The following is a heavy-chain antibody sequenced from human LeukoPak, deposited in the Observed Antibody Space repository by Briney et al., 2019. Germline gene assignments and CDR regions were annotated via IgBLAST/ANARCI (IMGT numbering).Heavy chain of an antibody. Sequence: KPSETLSLTCAVYGGSFSGYYWSWIRQPPGKGLEWIGEINHSGSTNYNPSLKSRVTISVDTSKNQFSLKLSSVTAADTAVYYCAGGIYYDSSGPDYWGQGTLVTVSS. D-gene: IGHD3-22*01. CDR1: GGSFSGYY. V-gene: IGHV4-34*01. CDR3: AGGIYYDSSGPDY. J-gene: IGHJ4*02. CDR2: INHSGST.